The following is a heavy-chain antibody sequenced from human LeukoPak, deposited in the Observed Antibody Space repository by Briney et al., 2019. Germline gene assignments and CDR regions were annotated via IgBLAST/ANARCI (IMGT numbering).Heavy chain of an antibody. CDR2: IYSGGST. J-gene: IGHJ4*02. CDR1: GFIVSDNY. CDR3: ARYHYDSSGYPYYFDY. Sequence: PGGSLRLSCAASGFIVSDNYMSWVRQAPGQGLEWVSVIYSGGSTYYADSVKGRFTISRDNSKNTVSLQLNSLRAEDTAVYYCARYHYDSSGYPYYFDYWGQGTLVTVSS. V-gene: IGHV3-53*01. D-gene: IGHD3-22*01.